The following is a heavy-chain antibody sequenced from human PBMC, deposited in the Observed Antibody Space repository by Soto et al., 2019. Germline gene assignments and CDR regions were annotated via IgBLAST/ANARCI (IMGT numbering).Heavy chain of an antibody. CDR2: ISGSGGST. V-gene: IGHV3-23*01. CDR1: GLTFSSYA. D-gene: IGHD3-22*01. J-gene: IGHJ3*02. CDR3: AKDLVTMIVVVIGAFDI. Sequence: GFLSLSCAASGLTFSSYAMSWVRQAPGRGLEWVSAISGSGGSTYYADSVKGRFTISRDNSKNTLYLQMNSLRAEDTAVYYCAKDLVTMIVVVIGAFDIWGQGTMVTVSS.